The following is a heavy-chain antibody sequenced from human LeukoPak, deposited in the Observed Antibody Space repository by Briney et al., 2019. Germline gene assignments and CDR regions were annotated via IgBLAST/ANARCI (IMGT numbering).Heavy chain of an antibody. CDR2: INSDGSIT. V-gene: IGHV3-74*01. CDR3: ASSTQISMYADY. CDR1: GFTFSSYW. Sequence: PGGSLRLSCAASGFTFSSYWMHWVRQAPGKGLVWVSRINSDGSITTYADSVRGRFTISRDNAKSTLYLQMNSLRAEDTAVYYCASSTQISMYADYLRRAALLSVSS. D-gene: IGHD2-8*01. J-gene: IGHJ4*02.